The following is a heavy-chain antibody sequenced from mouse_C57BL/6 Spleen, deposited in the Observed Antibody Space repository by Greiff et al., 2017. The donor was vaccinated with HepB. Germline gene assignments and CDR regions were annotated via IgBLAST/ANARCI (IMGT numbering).Heavy chain of an antibody. CDR1: GFTFSSYA. Sequence: EVKLQESGEGLVKPGGSLKLSCAASGFTFSSYAMSWVRQTPEKRLEWVAYISSGGDYIYYADTVKGRFTISRDNARNTLYLQMSSLKSEDTAMYYCTRAGNYYGSSAFDYWGQGTTLTVSS. CDR2: ISSGGDYI. CDR3: TRAGNYYGSSAFDY. J-gene: IGHJ2*01. D-gene: IGHD1-1*01. V-gene: IGHV5-9-1*02.